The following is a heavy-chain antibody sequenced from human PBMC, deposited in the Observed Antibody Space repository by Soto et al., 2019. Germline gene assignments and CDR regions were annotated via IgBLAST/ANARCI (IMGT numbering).Heavy chain of an antibody. CDR1: GGSFRGYY. D-gene: IGHD3-22*01. CDR2: INQSGST. V-gene: IGHV4-34*01. J-gene: IGHJ5*02. CDR3: ATERRFYESSGYYNH. Sequence: QVQLQQWGAGLLKPSETLSLTCVVYGGSFRGYYWSWIRQPPGKGLEWIGDINQSGSTNYNPSLKSRVTISVDTSKDEFSLKLSSMTAADTAVYYCATERRFYESSGYYNHWGHGTPFTVS.